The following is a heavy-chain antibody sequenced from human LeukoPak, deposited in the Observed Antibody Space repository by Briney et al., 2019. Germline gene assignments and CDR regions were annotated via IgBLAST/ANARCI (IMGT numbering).Heavy chain of an antibody. D-gene: IGHD6-6*01. CDR2: INPNSGGT. CDR3: ARGVYQGDYFDY. J-gene: IGHJ4*02. Sequence: ASVKVSCKASGYTFTGYYMQWVRQAPGQGLEWMGRINPNSGGTNYAQKFQGRVTMTRDTSISTAYMELSRLRSDDTDVYYCARGVYQGDYFDYWGQGTLVTVSS. V-gene: IGHV1-2*05. CDR1: GYTFTGYY.